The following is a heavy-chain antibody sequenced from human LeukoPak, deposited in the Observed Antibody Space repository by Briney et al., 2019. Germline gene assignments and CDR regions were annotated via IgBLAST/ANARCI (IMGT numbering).Heavy chain of an antibody. V-gene: IGHV3-15*01. CDR1: GFNFNNAW. CDR2: IKSKNNGETT. J-gene: IGHJ1*01. D-gene: IGHD3-22*01. Sequence: GGPLRLSCAASGFNFNNAWMNWVRQAPGKGLEWVGRIKSKNNGETTDYAAPVKGRFTISRDNSKNTLYLQMNSLRAEDTAVYYCARDPYYYDSSGSHWGQGTLVTVSS. CDR3: ARDPYYYDSSGSH.